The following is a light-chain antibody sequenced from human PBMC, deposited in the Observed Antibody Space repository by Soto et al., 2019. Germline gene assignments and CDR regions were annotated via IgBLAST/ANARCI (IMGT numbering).Light chain of an antibody. CDR2: GAS. CDR3: QQYGSSPRT. CDR1: QRISNSY. Sequence: EIVLTQSLGTLSLSQGERATLSCRASQRISNSYLAWYQQKPGQAPRLLIYGASSRATGIPERFSGSGSVTDFTLTISRLEPEDFAVYFCQQYGSSPRTFGQGTNVDIK. V-gene: IGKV3-20*01. J-gene: IGKJ1*01.